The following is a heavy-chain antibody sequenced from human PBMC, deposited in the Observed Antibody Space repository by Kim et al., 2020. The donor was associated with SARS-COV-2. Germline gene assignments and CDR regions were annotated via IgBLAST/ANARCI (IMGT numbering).Heavy chain of an antibody. CDR2: ISSSSSYI. J-gene: IGHJ5*02. CDR1: GFTFSSYS. Sequence: GGSLRLSCAASGFTFSSYSMNWVRQAPGKGLEWVSSISSSSSYIYYADSVKGRFTISRDNAKNSLYLQMNSLRAEDTAVYYCARHGYSYGSQPLYNWFDPWGQGTLVTVSS. D-gene: IGHD5-18*01. V-gene: IGHV3-21*01. CDR3: ARHGYSYGSQPLYNWFDP.